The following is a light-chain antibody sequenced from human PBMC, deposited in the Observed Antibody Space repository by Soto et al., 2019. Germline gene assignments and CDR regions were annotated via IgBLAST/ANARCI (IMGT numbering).Light chain of an antibody. CDR3: QQRGSSPPEST. Sequence: EIVLSQSPATLSLSPGERATLSCRASQSVSISLAWYQQKPGQAPRLLIYDASNRATGVPARFSGSGSGTDFTLTVSSLEPEDFAVYCCQQRGSSPPESTFGQGT. CDR2: DAS. CDR1: QSVSIS. V-gene: IGKV3-11*01. J-gene: IGKJ5*01.